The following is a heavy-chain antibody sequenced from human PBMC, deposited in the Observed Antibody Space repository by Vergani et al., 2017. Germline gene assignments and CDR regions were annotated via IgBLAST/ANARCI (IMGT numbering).Heavy chain of an antibody. CDR1: GYSISSYY. J-gene: IGHJ4*02. D-gene: IGHD5-24*01. V-gene: IGHV4-59*01. Sequence: QVQLQESGPGLVKPSETLSLTCSVSGYSISSYYWSWIRQPPGKGLEWIGYIYYSGSTNYNPSLKSRVTISVDTSKNQFSLKLSSVTAADTAVYYCARAQRWLQLRGDFGYYFDYWGQGTLVTVSS. CDR3: ARAQRWLQLRGDFGYYFDY. CDR2: IYYSGST.